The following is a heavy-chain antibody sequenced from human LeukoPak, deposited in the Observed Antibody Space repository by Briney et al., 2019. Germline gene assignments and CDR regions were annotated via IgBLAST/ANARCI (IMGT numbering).Heavy chain of an antibody. CDR3: ARDIDNGDYVVY. D-gene: IGHD4-17*01. J-gene: IGHJ4*02. V-gene: IGHV3-23*01. CDR1: GFTFSSYA. Sequence: GGSLRLSCAASGFTFSSYAMSWVRQAPGLGLEWVSSIGSSGDITYYADSVKGRFTISRDNSKNTLYLQMNSLRAEDTAVYYCARDIDNGDYVVYWGQGTLVTVSS. CDR2: IGSSGDIT.